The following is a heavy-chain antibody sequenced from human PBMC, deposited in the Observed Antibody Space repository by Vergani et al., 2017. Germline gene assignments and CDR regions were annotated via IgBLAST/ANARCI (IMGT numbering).Heavy chain of an antibody. CDR1: GFTFSNAW. V-gene: IGHV3-15*01. J-gene: IGHJ4*02. Sequence: EVQLVESGGGLVKPGGSLRLSCAASGFTFSNAWMSWVRQAPGKGLEWVGRIKSKTDGGTTDYAAPVKGRFTIARDNSKNTLYLQMNSLRAEDTAVYYCAKWGIVVVPAAPVGGDYWGQGTLVTVSS. D-gene: IGHD2-2*01. CDR2: IKSKTDGGTT. CDR3: AKWGIVVVPAAPVGGDY.